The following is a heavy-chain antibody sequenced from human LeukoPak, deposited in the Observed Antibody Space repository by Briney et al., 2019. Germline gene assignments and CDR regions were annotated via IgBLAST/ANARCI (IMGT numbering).Heavy chain of an antibody. J-gene: IGHJ4*02. CDR3: AREMKNPITISLSYFDY. D-gene: IGHD3-9*01. CDR2: INPNSGGT. CDR1: GYTFTGYY. V-gene: IGHV1-2*04. Sequence: ASVKVSCKASGYTFTGYYMHWVRQAPGQGLEWMGWINPNSGGTNYAQKFQGWVTMTRDTSISTAYMELSRLRSDDTAVYYCAREMKNPITISLSYFDYWGQGTLVTVSS.